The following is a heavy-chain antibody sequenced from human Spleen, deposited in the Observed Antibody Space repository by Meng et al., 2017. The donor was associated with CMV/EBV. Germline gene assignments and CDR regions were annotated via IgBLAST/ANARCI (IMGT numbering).Heavy chain of an antibody. CDR3: ARCRTGTTAEFDY. CDR1: GYNFPYYW. J-gene: IGHJ4*02. V-gene: IGHV5-51*01. Sequence: GESLKISCQTSGYNFPYYWIGWVRLLPGKGLEWMGMIYPGDSDTRYGPSFQGQVTISVDKSINTAYLQWSSLKAADTAMYYCARCRTGTTAEFDYWGQGTLVTVSS. CDR2: IYPGDSDT. D-gene: IGHD1-7*01.